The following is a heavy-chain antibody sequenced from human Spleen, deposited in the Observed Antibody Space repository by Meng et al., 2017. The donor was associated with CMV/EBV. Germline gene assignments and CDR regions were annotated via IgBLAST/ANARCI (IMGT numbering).Heavy chain of an antibody. J-gene: IGHJ4*02. CDR3: ASTNWDRVFDY. V-gene: IGHV4-31*03. CDR1: GGSISSNDYY. D-gene: IGHD7-27*01. Sequence: LRLSCTVSGGSISSNDYYWSWIRQHPGKGLEWIGYIYHSGSTYYNPSLKSRVTISVDTSKNQFSLKLSSVTAADTAVYYCASTNWDRVFDYWGQGTLVTVSS. CDR2: IYHSGST.